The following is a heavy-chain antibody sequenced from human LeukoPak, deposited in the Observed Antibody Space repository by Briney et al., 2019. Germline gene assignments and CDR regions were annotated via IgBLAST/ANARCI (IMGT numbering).Heavy chain of an antibody. CDR3: ARDGGYCSGGSCYGDALDI. CDR1: GFTFSSYS. CDR2: ISSSSSYI. Sequence: GGSLRLSCAASGFTFSSYSVNWVRQAPGKGLEWVSSISSSSSYIHYADSVRGRFTISRDNSKNTLYLQMNSLRAEDTAVYYCARDGGYCSGGSCYGDALDIWGQGTMVTVSS. D-gene: IGHD2-15*01. V-gene: IGHV3-21*01. J-gene: IGHJ3*02.